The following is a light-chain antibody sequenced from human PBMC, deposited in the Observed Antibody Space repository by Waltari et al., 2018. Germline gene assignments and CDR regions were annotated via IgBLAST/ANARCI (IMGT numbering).Light chain of an antibody. V-gene: IGLV2-14*01. J-gene: IGLJ3*02. CDR1: SSDIGGHSS. Sequence: QSALSQPASVSGSPGQSITISCTGTSSDIGGHSSVSWYQQHPGKAPKLMIYEVRNRPSGVSYRLSRSKSANTASLAISGLQAEDEAEYYCSSYTDSFTVVFGGGTRLTVL. CDR3: SSYTDSFTVV. CDR2: EVR.